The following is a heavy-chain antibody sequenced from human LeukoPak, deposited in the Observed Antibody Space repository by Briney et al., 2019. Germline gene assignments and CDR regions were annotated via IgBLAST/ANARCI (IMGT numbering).Heavy chain of an antibody. Sequence: PGGSLRLSCAASGFTFSSYWMHWVRQAPGKGLVWVSLINSDGSSTSYADSVKGRFTISRDNAKNTLYLQMNSLRAEDTALYYCATTKMDAFDIWGQGTMVTVSS. CDR2: INSDGSST. CDR3: ATTKMDAFDI. V-gene: IGHV3-74*01. CDR1: GFTFSSYW. J-gene: IGHJ3*02.